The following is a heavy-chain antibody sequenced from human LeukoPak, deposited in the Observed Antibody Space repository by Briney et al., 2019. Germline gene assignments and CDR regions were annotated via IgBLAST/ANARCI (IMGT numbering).Heavy chain of an antibody. CDR3: ARVLGSSEDYVWGSYRF. CDR2: INHSGST. V-gene: IGHV4-34*01. CDR1: GWSFSGYY. J-gene: IGHJ4*02. D-gene: IGHD3-16*02. Sequence: SETLSLTCAVNGWSFSGYYWSWIRQPPGKGLEWIGEINHSGSTNYNPSLKSRVTISVDTSKNQFSLKLSSVTAADTAVYYCARVLGSSEDYVWGSYRFWGQGTLVTVSS.